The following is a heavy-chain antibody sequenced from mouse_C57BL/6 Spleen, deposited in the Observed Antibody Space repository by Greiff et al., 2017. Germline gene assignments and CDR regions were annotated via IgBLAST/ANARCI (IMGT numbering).Heavy chain of an antibody. Sequence: EVKLVESGAELVKPGASVKLSCTASGFNIKDYYMHWVKQRTEQGLEWIGRIDPEDGETKYAPKFQGKATITADTSSNTAYLQLSSLTSEDTAVYYCASAYYSNPFDYWGQGTTLTVSS. V-gene: IGHV14-2*01. CDR2: IDPEDGET. CDR1: GFNIKDYY. D-gene: IGHD2-5*01. CDR3: ASAYYSNPFDY. J-gene: IGHJ2*01.